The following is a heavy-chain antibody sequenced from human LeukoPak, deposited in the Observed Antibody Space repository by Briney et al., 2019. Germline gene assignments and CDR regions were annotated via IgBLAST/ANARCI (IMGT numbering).Heavy chain of an antibody. CDR3: ARDREEDFWSGYGMDV. V-gene: IGHV4-30-4*01. D-gene: IGHD3-3*01. CDR2: IYYSGST. CDR1: GGSISSGDYY. J-gene: IGHJ6*02. Sequence: SQTLSLTCTVSGGSISSGDYYWSWIRQPPGKGLEWIGYIYYSGSTYYNPSLKSRVTISVDTSKNQFSLKLSSVTAADTAVYYCARDREEDFWSGYGMDVWGQGITVTVSS.